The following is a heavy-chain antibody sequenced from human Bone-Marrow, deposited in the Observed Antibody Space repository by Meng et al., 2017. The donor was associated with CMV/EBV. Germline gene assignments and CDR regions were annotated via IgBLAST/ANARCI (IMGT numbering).Heavy chain of an antibody. V-gene: IGHV3-21*04. J-gene: IGHJ6*02. Sequence: GGSLRLSCTASGFTFGDYAMSWVRQAPGKGLEWVSSISSSSSYIYYADSVKGRFTISRDNAKNSLYLQMNSLRAEDTAVYYCARDLSHGDYRYYYYYYGMDVWGQGTTVTVSS. CDR2: ISSSSSYI. CDR3: ARDLSHGDYRYYYYYYGMDV. D-gene: IGHD4-17*01. CDR1: GFTFGDYA.